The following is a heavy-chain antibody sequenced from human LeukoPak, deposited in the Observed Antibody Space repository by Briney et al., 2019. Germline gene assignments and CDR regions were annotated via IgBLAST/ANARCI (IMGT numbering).Heavy chain of an antibody. D-gene: IGHD1-14*01. CDR3: ARRAGIHSHPYDY. CDR2: ISSSSSTIYISSSSSTI. J-gene: IGHJ4*02. CDR1: GFTFSSYS. Sequence: PGGSLRLSCAASGFTFSSYSMNWVRQAPGKGLEWVSYISSSSSTIYISSSSSTIYYADSVKGRFTISRDNAKNSLYLQMNSLRAEDTAVYYCARRAGIHSHPYDYWGQGTLVTVSS. V-gene: IGHV3-48*01.